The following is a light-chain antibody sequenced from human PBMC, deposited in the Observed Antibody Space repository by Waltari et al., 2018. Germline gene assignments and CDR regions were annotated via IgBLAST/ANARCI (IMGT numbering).Light chain of an antibody. CDR1: QSISNW. CDR2: KAS. J-gene: IGKJ4*01. CDR3: QQYNSYSLLT. Sequence: DIQMTQSPSTLSASVGDRFTITCRASQSISNWLAWYQQKPGKAPKLLIYKASTLESGGPSRCSGSGSGTEFTLTISSLQPDDFATYYCQQYNSYSLLTFGGGTKVEIK. V-gene: IGKV1-5*03.